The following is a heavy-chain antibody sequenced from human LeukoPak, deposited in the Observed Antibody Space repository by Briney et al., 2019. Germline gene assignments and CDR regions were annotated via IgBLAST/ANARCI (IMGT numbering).Heavy chain of an antibody. J-gene: IGHJ6*03. V-gene: IGHV1-18*01. Sequence: ASVNVSHKASGYIFINYGIIWVRQAPGQGLEWMGWISVHNGDTNYAQKLQSGVSITTDTSTSTVYMELRSLRSDDTAVYYCARLQFGGSTSRYYYYYMYICGEGATVTVSS. CDR1: GYIFINYG. CDR2: ISVHNGDT. CDR3: ARLQFGGSTSRYYYYYMYI. D-gene: IGHD5-24*01.